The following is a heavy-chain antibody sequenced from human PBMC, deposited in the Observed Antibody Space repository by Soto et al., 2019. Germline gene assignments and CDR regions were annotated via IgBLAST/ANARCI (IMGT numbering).Heavy chain of an antibody. V-gene: IGHV3-11*01. CDR1: GFTFSDYY. CDR3: ARMMTTVTKGAFDI. Sequence: GGSLRLSCAASGFTFSDYYMSWIRQAPGKGLEWVSYISSSGSTIYYADSVKGRFTISRDNAKNSLYLQMNSLRAEDTAVYYCARMMTTVTKGAFDIWGQGTMVTVSS. J-gene: IGHJ3*02. D-gene: IGHD4-17*01. CDR2: ISSSGSTI.